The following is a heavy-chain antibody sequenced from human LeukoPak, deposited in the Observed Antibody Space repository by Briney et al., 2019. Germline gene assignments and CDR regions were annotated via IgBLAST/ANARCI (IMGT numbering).Heavy chain of an antibody. CDR1: GFTFSSYA. CDR3: AKRGLYSDYSI. J-gene: IGHJ3*02. Sequence: GGSLRLSCAASGFTFSSYAMSWVRQAPGKGLEWVSAISGSGGSTYYADSVKGRFTFSRDNSKNTLYLQMNSLRAKDTAVYYCAKRGLYSDYSIWGQGTMVTVSS. V-gene: IGHV3-23*01. CDR2: ISGSGGST. D-gene: IGHD4-11*01.